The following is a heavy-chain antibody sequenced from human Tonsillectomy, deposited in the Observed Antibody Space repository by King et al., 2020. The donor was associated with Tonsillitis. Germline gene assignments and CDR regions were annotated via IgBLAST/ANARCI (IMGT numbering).Heavy chain of an antibody. V-gene: IGHV4-4*07. CDR2: IYTSGST. J-gene: IGHJ6*02. CDR1: GGSISSNY. CDR3: AREITVIAPTTKDFYYYGLDV. D-gene: IGHD2-21*01. Sequence: QLQESGPGLVKPSETLSLTCTVSGGSISSNYWSWIRQPAEKGLEWIGRIYTSGSTNYNPSLKSRVTMSVDTSKNQFSLKLSSVTAADTAVYYCAREITVIAPTTKDFYYYGLDVWGQGTTDTVSS.